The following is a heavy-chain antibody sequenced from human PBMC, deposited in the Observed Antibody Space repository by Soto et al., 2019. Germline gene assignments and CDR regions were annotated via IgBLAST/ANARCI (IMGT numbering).Heavy chain of an antibody. CDR2: IYPGDSDT. CDR1: GYSFTSYW. D-gene: IGHD3-10*01. J-gene: IGHJ4*02. V-gene: IGHV5-51*01. Sequence: GESLKISCKGSGYSFTSYWIGWVRQMPGKGLEWMGIIYPGDSDTRYSPSFQGQVTISADKSISTAYLQWSSLKASDTAMYYCARQTMVRGVTYYFDYWGQGTLVTVSS. CDR3: ARQTMVRGVTYYFDY.